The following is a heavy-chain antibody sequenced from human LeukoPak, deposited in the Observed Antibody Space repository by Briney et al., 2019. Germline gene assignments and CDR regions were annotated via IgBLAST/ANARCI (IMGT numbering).Heavy chain of an antibody. CDR1: GGSISSYY. J-gene: IGHJ4*02. CDR2: IYYSGST. Sequence: SETLSLTCTVSGGSISSYYWSWIRQPPGKGLEWIGYIYYSGSTNYNPSLKSRVTISVDTSKNQFSLKLSSVTAEDTAVYYCARKGYSSSWLFDYWDQGTLVTVSS. CDR3: ARKGYSSSWLFDY. D-gene: IGHD6-13*01. V-gene: IGHV4-59*01.